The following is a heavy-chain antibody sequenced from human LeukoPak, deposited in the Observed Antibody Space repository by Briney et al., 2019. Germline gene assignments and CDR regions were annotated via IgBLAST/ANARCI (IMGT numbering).Heavy chain of an antibody. CDR1: GFSFSNYW. CDR2: ISGHASST. Sequence: PGGSLRLSCAVSGFSFSNYWMHWVRQVPGKGLVWVSRISGHASSTSYADSVKGRFTISRDNAKNTQYLQMDSLSAEDTAVYYCARGISYYERSGNHGYFDYWGQGTLVPVSS. D-gene: IGHD3-22*01. CDR3: ARGISYYERSGNHGYFDY. J-gene: IGHJ4*02. V-gene: IGHV3-74*01.